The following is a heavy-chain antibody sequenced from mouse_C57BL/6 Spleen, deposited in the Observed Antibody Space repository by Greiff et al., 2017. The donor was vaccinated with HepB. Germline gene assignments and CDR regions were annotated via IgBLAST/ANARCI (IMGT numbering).Heavy chain of an antibody. Sequence: EVMLVESGGGLVKPGGSLKLSCAASGFTFSSYAMSWVRQTPEKRLGWVATISDGGSYTYYPDNVKGRFTISRDNAKNNLYLQMCHLKSEDTAVYYGARDRGSTRVTAWFAYWGQGTLVTVSA. D-gene: IGHD2-2*01. J-gene: IGHJ3*01. CDR3: ARDRGSTRVTAWFAY. V-gene: IGHV5-4*01. CDR2: ISDGGSYT. CDR1: GFTFSSYA.